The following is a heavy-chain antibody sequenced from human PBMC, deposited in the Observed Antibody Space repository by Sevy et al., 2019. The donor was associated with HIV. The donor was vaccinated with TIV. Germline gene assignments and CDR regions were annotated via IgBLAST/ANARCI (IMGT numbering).Heavy chain of an antibody. D-gene: IGHD1-7*01. CDR3: ARDRRNYGGQYFDY. CDR2: MSSGTSYP. Sequence: GGSLRLSCAASGFTFSDYYMSWIRQAPGKGLEWVSYMSSGTSYPNYADSVKGRFTISRDNAKNSLYLQRNSLRAEDTAVYYCARDRRNYGGQYFDYWGQGTLVTVSS. CDR1: GFTFSDYY. V-gene: IGHV3-11*06. J-gene: IGHJ4*02.